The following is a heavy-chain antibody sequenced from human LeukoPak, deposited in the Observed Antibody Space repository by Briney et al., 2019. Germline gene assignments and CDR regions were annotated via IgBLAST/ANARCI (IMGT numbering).Heavy chain of an antibody. Sequence: ASVKVSCKASGYTFTGYYMHWVRQAPGQGLEWMGWINPNSGGTNYEQKFQGRVTMTRDTSISTVDMELSRLRSDDTAVYYCARQLHLAYYYYMDVWGKGTTVTVSS. CDR1: GYTFTGYY. J-gene: IGHJ6*03. D-gene: IGHD2-2*01. CDR3: ARQLHLAYYYYMDV. V-gene: IGHV1-2*02. CDR2: INPNSGGT.